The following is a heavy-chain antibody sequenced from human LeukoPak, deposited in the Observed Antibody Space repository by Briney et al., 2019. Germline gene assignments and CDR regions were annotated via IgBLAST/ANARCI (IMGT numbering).Heavy chain of an antibody. CDR3: ARIVPYNYGYIDY. Sequence: SETLSLTCTVSGGSISRYYWSWIRQPPGKGLEWIGYIYYSGSTNYNPSLRSRVTISVDTSKNQVSLKLSSVTAADTAVYHCARIVPYNYGYIDYWGQGTLVTVSS. CDR1: GGSISRYY. CDR2: IYYSGST. D-gene: IGHD5-18*01. V-gene: IGHV4-59*01. J-gene: IGHJ4*02.